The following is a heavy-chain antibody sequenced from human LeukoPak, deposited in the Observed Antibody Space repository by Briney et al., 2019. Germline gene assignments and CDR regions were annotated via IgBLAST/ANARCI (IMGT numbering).Heavy chain of an antibody. V-gene: IGHV3-48*02. CDR1: GFTFSSYS. CDR3: ARDCGGGRCYPHPFDY. D-gene: IGHD2-15*01. CDR2: ISSSSSTI. Sequence: GGSLRLSCAASGFTFSSYSMNWVRQAPGKGLEWVSYISSSSSTIYYADSVKGRFTISRDNAKNSLYLQMNSLRDEDTAVYYCARDCGGGRCYPHPFDYWGQEPLVPVSS. J-gene: IGHJ4*02.